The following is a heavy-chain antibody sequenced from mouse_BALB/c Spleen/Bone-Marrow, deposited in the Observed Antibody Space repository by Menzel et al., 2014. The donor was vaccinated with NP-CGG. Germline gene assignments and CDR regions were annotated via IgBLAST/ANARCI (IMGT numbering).Heavy chain of an antibody. V-gene: IGHV1S81*02. CDR1: GYTFTSYW. D-gene: IGHD2-3*01. Sequence: QVHVKQSGAELVRPGASVKLSCKASGYTFTSYWMHWIKQRPEQGLERIGEINPSNGGTNYNEKFKSKATLTVDKSSSTAYMQLSGLTSEDSAVYYCARSGDGYYVDYFDYWGQGTTLTVSS. J-gene: IGHJ2*01. CDR3: ARSGDGYYVDYFDY. CDR2: INPSNGGT.